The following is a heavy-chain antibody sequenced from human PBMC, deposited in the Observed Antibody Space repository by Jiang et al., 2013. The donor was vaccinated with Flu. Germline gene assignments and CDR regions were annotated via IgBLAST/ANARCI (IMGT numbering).Heavy chain of an antibody. J-gene: IGHJ6*04. Sequence: GAEVKKPGASVKVSCKASGYTFTSYDINWVRQATGQGLEWMGWMNPNSGNTGYAQKFQGRVTMTRNTSISTAYMELSSLRSEDTAVYYCARDERYGGNSGFYYGMDVWGKGTTVTVSS. CDR2: MNPNSGNT. CDR3: ARDERYGGNSGFYYGMDV. D-gene: IGHD4-23*01. V-gene: IGHV1-8*01. CDR1: GYTFTSYD.